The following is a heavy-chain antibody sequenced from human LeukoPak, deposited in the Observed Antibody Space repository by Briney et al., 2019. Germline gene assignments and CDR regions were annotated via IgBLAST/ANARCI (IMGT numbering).Heavy chain of an antibody. D-gene: IGHD6-19*01. Sequence: GGSLRLSCAASGFTFGSSWMGWVRQAPGKGLEWVTIINQDGGTIYYVDSVKGRFTVSRDNTKNSLCLQMSSLRAEDTAVYYCARDPGWGANDYWGQGTLVTVSS. CDR3: ARDPGWGANDY. V-gene: IGHV3-7*01. CDR2: INQDGGTI. CDR1: GFTFGSSW. J-gene: IGHJ4*02.